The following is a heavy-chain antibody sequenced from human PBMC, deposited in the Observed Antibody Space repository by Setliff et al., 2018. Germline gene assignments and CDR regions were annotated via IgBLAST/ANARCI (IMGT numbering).Heavy chain of an antibody. Sequence: PSETLSLTCKVSGDSMNSGVYYWAWIRQPPGKGLEWIGRIYSGGTTYYNSSLKSRVTISVDTSKSQFSLRLNSVTAADTAVYYCARTGTYRYFDYWGRGTLVTV. J-gene: IGHJ4*02. CDR1: GDSMNSGVYY. V-gene: IGHV4-39*01. CDR2: IYSGGTT. CDR3: ARTGTYRYFDY. D-gene: IGHD1-1*01.